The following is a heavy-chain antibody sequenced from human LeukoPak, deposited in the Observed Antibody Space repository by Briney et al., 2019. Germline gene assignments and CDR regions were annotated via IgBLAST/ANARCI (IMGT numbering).Heavy chain of an antibody. CDR3: ARALSRDNWFDP. Sequence: PGGSLRLSCAASGFTFSRYALSWVRQAPGKGLEWVSASSYSGATTYYADSVKGRFTISRDNSKNTLYLQMNSLRAEDTAVYYCARALSRDNWFDPWGQGTLVTVSS. J-gene: IGHJ5*02. V-gene: IGHV3-23*01. CDR1: GFTFSRYA. D-gene: IGHD5/OR15-5a*01. CDR2: SSYSGATT.